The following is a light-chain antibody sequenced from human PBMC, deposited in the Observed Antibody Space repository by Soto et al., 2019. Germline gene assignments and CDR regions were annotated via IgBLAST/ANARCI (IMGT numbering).Light chain of an antibody. J-gene: IGKJ1*01. CDR1: QSVSNNY. CDR2: GAS. CDR3: TQKGRSGT. Sequence: EIVLTQSPGTLSLSPGERATLSCRASQSVSNNYLAWYQQKPGQAPRLLIYGASNRATCIPDRFSGSGSGTYFTITISRLEPVDFAGYSCTQKGRSGTFRQGTKVNIK. V-gene: IGKV3-20*01.